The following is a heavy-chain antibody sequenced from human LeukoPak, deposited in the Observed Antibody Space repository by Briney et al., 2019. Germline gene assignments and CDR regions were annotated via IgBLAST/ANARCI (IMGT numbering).Heavy chain of an antibody. CDR1: GFTFGSYW. J-gene: IGHJ4*02. D-gene: IGHD5-12*01. Sequence: GGSLRLSCAASGFTFGSYWMSWVRQAPGKGLEWVANIKQDGSEKYYVDSVKGRFTISRDNAKNSLYLQMNSLRAEDTAVYYCATSVGDGYDSNWGQGTLVTVSS. CDR2: IKQDGSEK. V-gene: IGHV3-7*01. CDR3: ATSVGDGYDSN.